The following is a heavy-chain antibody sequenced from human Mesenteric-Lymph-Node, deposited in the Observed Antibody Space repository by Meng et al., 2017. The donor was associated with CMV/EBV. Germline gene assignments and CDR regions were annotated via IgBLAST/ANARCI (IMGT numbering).Heavy chain of an antibody. D-gene: IGHD3-3*01. CDR1: GFTFRSYA. CDR3: AKEGKGYDFWSGYFEYYFDY. Sequence: GESLKISCAASGFTFRSYAMSWVRLTPGKGLEWVAAISGSGASTNYADSVKGRFTISRDNSKNTLYLQMNSLRAEDTAVYYCAKEGKGYDFWSGYFEYYFDYWGQGTLVTVSS. J-gene: IGHJ4*02. CDR2: ISGSGAST. V-gene: IGHV3-23*01.